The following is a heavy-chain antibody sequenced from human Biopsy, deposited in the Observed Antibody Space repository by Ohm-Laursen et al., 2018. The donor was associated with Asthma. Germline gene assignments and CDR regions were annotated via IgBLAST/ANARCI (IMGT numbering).Heavy chain of an antibody. CDR3: ARGVSSNWSHYYFDY. V-gene: IGHV3-53*01. D-gene: IGHD2-2*01. Sequence: SLRLSCTASGFTVSRDHMFWVRQAPGKGLEWVSVIYSGGTSHTADSVGGRFTISRDYSKNTLYLQMHSLRAEDTAVYYCARGVSSNWSHYYFDYWGQGTLVTVSS. J-gene: IGHJ4*02. CDR1: GFTVSRDH. CDR2: IYSGGTS.